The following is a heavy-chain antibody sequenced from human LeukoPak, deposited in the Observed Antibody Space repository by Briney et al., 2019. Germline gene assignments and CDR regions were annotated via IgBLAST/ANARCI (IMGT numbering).Heavy chain of an antibody. V-gene: IGHV3-23*01. J-gene: IGHJ4*02. CDR3: AKAAGGVCNRGDCYSRVFDY. CDR1: GFTFSNYA. CDR2: ITDSGGDT. D-gene: IGHD2-21*02. Sequence: PGGSLRLSCAASGFTFSNYAMNWVRQVPGKGLEWVSIITDSGGDTNYADSVKGRFTISRDNSKSTLYLQMNSLRAEDTATYYCAKAAGGVCNRGDCYSRVFDYWGQGTLVTVSS.